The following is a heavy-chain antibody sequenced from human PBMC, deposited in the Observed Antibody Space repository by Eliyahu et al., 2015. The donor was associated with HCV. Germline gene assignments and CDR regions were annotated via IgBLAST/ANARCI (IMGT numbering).Heavy chain of an antibody. Sequence: QVQLVQSGAEVKKPGASVKVSCKASGYTFTNYDINWVRQATGQGLEWMGWMNPSSGDTGYAQRFQGRVSMTRNTSASTAYMELSSLRSEDTAVYYCARGRTITIFGVVISDNWFDPWGQGTLVTVSS. J-gene: IGHJ5*02. D-gene: IGHD3-3*01. CDR1: GYTFTNYD. CDR3: ARGRTITIFGVVISDNWFDP. V-gene: IGHV1-8*01. CDR2: MNPSSGDT.